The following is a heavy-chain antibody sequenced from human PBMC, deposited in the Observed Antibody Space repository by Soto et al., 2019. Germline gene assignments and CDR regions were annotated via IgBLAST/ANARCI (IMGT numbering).Heavy chain of an antibody. CDR1: GGSFSGYY. CDR2: INHSGST. CDR3: ARSQYSSSSRGRAHY. D-gene: IGHD6-6*01. V-gene: IGHV4-34*01. Sequence: PSETLSLTCAVYGGSFSGYYWSWIRQPPGKGLEWIGEINHSGSTNYNPSLKSRVTISVDTSKNQFSLKLSSVTAADTAVYYCARSQYSSSSRGRAHYWDQGTLVTVSS. J-gene: IGHJ4*02.